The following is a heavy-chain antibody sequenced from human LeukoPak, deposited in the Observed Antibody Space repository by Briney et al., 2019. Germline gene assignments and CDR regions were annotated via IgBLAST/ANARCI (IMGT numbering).Heavy chain of an antibody. CDR2: IYYSGST. D-gene: IGHD4-23*01. CDR1: IDSFTNYY. CDR3: ARVSRGNSVGGDY. Sequence: PSETLSLTCAVYIDSFTNYYWGWIRQPPGKGLEWIGSIYYSGSTYYNPSLKSRVTISLDTSKNQFSLKLSSVTAADTAMYYCARVSRGNSVGGDYWGQGTLVTVSS. V-gene: IGHV4-39*07. J-gene: IGHJ4*02.